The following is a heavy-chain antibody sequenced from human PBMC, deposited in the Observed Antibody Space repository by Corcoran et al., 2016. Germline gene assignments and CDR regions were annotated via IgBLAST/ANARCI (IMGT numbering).Heavy chain of an antibody. V-gene: IGHV3-49*05. D-gene: IGHD6-13*01. CDR2: IRSKAYGGTT. CDR1: GFTFGDYA. J-gene: IGHJ4*02. CDR3: TRDNPDIAAAGGLDY. Sequence: EVQLVESGGGLVKPGRSLRLSCTASGFTFGDYAMSWFRQAPGKGLEWVGFIRSKAYGGTTEYAASVKGRFTISRDDSKSIAYLQMNSLKTEDTAVYYCTRDNPDIAAAGGLDYWGQGTLVTVSS.